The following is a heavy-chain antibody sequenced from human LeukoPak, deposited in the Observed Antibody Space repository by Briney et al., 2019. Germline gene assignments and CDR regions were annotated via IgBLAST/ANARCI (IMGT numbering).Heavy chain of an antibody. J-gene: IGHJ4*02. V-gene: IGHV1-2*02. CDR3: ARFDSSGYSLDY. Sequence: ASVKVSCKASGYTFTAYSMHWVRQAPGQGLEWMGWIIPSSGGTDYAQNFQGRVTMTRDTSISTAYMELSRLRSDDTAVYYCARFDSSGYSLDYWGQGTLVTVSS. D-gene: IGHD3-22*01. CDR2: IIPSSGGT. CDR1: GYTFTAYS.